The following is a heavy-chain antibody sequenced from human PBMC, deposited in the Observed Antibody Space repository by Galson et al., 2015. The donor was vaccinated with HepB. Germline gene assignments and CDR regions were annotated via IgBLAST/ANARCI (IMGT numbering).Heavy chain of an antibody. J-gene: IGHJ2*01. V-gene: IGHV3-15*01. CDR2: IKSKTDGGTT. CDR1: GFTFSNAW. Sequence: SLRLSCAASGFTFSNAWMSWVRQAPGKGLEWVGRIKSKTDGGTTDYAAPVKGRFTISRDDSKNTLYLQMNSLKTEDTAVYYCSTTYYYDSSGYYDWYFDLWGRGTLVTVSS. D-gene: IGHD3-22*01. CDR3: STTYYYDSSGYYDWYFDL.